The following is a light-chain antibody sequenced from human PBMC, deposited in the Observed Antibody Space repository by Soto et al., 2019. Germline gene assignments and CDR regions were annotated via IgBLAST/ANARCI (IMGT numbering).Light chain of an antibody. CDR1: QDISSW. Sequence: DIQMTQSPSSVSASVGDRVTITCRASQDISSWLAWYQQKPGKDPKLLIYAAATLQGGVPSRFSGSGAATDFTLTINSLQPEDFETYYCQQAKSVQYNFGKGTKADI. J-gene: IGKJ2*01. V-gene: IGKV1-12*01. CDR3: QQAKSVQYN. CDR2: AAA.